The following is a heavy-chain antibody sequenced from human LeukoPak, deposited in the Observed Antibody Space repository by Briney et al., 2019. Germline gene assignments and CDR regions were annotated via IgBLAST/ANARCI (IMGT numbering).Heavy chain of an antibody. Sequence: PGGSLRLACAASGFTFGGSGMHWVRQASGEGRGWVGRIRSKANSYATAYAASVKGRFTISRDDSKNTAYLQMNSLKTEGTAVYYCRLPYYYGSGSSYGMDVWGQGTTVTVSS. CDR2: IRSKANSYAT. CDR1: GFTFGGSG. CDR3: RLPYYYGSGSSYGMDV. V-gene: IGHV3-73*01. D-gene: IGHD3-10*01. J-gene: IGHJ6*02.